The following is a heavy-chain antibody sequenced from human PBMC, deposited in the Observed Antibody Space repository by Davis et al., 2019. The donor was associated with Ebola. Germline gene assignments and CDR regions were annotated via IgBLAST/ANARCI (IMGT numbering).Heavy chain of an antibody. J-gene: IGHJ4*02. CDR2: IKQDGSEK. V-gene: IGHV3-7*03. D-gene: IGHD3-16*02. Sequence: GESLKISCAASGFTFSSYWMSWVRQAPGKGLEWVANIKQDGSEKYYVDSVKGRFTISRDNAKNSLYLQMNSLRAEDTAVYYCAREYDYVWGSYRAIGYWGQGTLATVSS. CDR1: GFTFSSYW. CDR3: AREYDYVWGSYRAIGY.